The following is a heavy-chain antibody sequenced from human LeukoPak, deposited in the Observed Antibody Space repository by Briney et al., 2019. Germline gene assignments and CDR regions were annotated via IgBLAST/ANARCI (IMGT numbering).Heavy chain of an antibody. V-gene: IGHV4-59*01. CDR1: GVSISTYY. CDR2: FYHSGSS. D-gene: IGHD1-14*01. CDR3: AKGGGEHRYDPYFDY. Sequence: SETLSLTCTVSGVSISTYYWGWIRQPPGKGLEWIGSFYHSGSSDYNPSLKSRVTMSVDTSKNHFSLKLNSMTAADTAIYYCAKGGGEHRYDPYFDYRGQGALVTVSS. J-gene: IGHJ4*02.